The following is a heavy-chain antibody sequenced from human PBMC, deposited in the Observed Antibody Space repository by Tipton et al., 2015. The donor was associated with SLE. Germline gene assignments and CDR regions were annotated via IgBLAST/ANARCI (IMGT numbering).Heavy chain of an antibody. CDR3: AKVGSGWYGVDY. V-gene: IGHV3-48*02. CDR1: VFTFSNYN. Sequence: SLRLSCTASVFTFSNYNMNWVRQAPGKGLEWISYISTSSSTIFYADSVKGRFTISRDNAKNSLYLQMNNLRDEDTAAYHCAKVGSGWYGVDYWGQRIMVTVSS. CDR2: ISTSSSTI. J-gene: IGHJ4*02. D-gene: IGHD6-19*01.